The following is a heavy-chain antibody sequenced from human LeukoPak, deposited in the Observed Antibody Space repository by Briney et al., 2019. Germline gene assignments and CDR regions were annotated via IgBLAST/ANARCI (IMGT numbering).Heavy chain of an antibody. V-gene: IGHV3-49*03. Sequence: PGGSLRLSCTASGFTFGDYAMSWIRQAPGKGLEWVGFIRRKAYGGTTEYAASVKGRFTISRDDSKSIAYLQMNSLKTEDTAVYYCTRDALRYFDWSFSYYYYGMDVWGKGTTVTVSS. J-gene: IGHJ6*04. D-gene: IGHD3-9*01. CDR3: TRDALRYFDWSFSYYYYGMDV. CDR1: GFTFGDYA. CDR2: IRRKAYGGTT.